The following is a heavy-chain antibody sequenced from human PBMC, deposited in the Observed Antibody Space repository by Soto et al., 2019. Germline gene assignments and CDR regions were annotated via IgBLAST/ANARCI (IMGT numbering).Heavy chain of an antibody. CDR3: ARVGGYNSGWPQNPFDY. J-gene: IGHJ4*02. V-gene: IGHV4-59*01. D-gene: IGHD6-19*01. CDR2: IYHSGST. Sequence: SETLSLTCTVSGGSISSYYWSWIRQPPGKGLEWIGYIYHSGSTNYNPSLKSRVTISVDTSKNQFSLKLSSVTAADTAVYYCARVGGYNSGWPQNPFDYWGQGSLVTVSS. CDR1: GGSISSYY.